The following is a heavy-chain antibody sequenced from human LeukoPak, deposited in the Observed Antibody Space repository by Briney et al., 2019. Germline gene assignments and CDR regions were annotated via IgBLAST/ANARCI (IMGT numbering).Heavy chain of an antibody. CDR1: GGSIRSSSYY. Sequence: SETLSLTCTVSGGSIRSSSYYWGWIRQPPGKGLEWIGSIYYSGSTYYNPSLKSRVTISVDTSKNQFSLKLSSVTAADTAVYYCARRSDTAMAPPFDYWGQGTLVTVSS. D-gene: IGHD5-18*01. CDR2: IYYSGST. V-gene: IGHV4-39*01. J-gene: IGHJ4*02. CDR3: ARRSDTAMAPPFDY.